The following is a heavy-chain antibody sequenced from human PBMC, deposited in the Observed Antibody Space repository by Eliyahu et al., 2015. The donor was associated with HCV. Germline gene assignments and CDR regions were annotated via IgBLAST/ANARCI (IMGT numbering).Heavy chain of an antibody. CDR1: GGSITTYX. J-gene: IGHJ5*02. CDR2: IHYSGST. D-gene: IGHD6-19*01. V-gene: IGHV4-59*01. CDR3: ASGGGGIAVAGTGGWFDP. Sequence: QVQLQESGPGLVKPSETLSLTCTVSGGSITTYXWGWIRQPPGKGLXWIGYIHYSGSTNYNPPXKSRVTIXVDTSRNQFSLNLTSVTAADTAVYYCASGGGGIAVAGTGGWFDPWGQGTLVTVSS.